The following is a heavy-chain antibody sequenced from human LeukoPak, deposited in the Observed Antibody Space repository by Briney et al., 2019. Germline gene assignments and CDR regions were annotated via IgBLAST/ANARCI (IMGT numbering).Heavy chain of an antibody. D-gene: IGHD4-17*01. J-gene: IGHJ3*02. CDR2: IYHSGST. Sequence: SQTLSLTCAVSGGSISSGGYSWSWIRQPPGKGLEWIGYIYHSGSTYYNPSLKSRVTISVDRSKNQFSLKLSSVTAADTAVYYCARVAKSWGYGDYDDAFDIWGQGTMVTVSS. CDR3: ARVAKSWGYGDYDDAFDI. CDR1: GGSISSGGYS. V-gene: IGHV4-30-2*01.